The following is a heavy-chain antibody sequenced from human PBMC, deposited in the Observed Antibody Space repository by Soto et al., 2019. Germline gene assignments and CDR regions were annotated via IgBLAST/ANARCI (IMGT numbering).Heavy chain of an antibody. CDR1: GFTFSSYA. CDR3: AKPLYRGGEKSSGWFYGMDV. CDR2: ISGSGGST. J-gene: IGHJ6*02. D-gene: IGHD6-19*01. V-gene: IGHV3-23*01. Sequence: PGGSLRLSCAASGFTFSSYAMGWVRQAPGKGLEWVSAISGSGGSTYYADSVKGRFTISRDNSKNTLYLQMNSLRAEDTAVYYCAKPLYRGGEKSSGWFYGMDVWGQGTTVTVSS.